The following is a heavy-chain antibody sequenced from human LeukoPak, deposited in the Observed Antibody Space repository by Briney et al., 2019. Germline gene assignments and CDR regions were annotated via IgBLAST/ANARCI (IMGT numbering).Heavy chain of an antibody. CDR2: IGTVGDT. Sequence: GWSLRLSCAASRFTFSRYDIHWVRQATGKGLEWISSIGTVGDTYYIASVKGRFTISRENGKNSMYLQMNSLRAGHTALYYCVRGGEIGFDSWGQGTLVTVSS. V-gene: IGHV3-13*04. CDR1: RFTFSRYD. D-gene: IGHD3-16*01. J-gene: IGHJ5*01. CDR3: VRGGEIGFDS.